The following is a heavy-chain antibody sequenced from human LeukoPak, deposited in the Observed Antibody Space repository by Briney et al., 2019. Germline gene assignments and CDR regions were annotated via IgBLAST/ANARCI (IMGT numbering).Heavy chain of an antibody. J-gene: IGHJ4*02. V-gene: IGHV3-11*05. Sequence: KTGGSLRLSCDASGFSISDHYMSWIRQSPGKGLEWVSYITSGSGSTKYADSVKGRFTISRDKAKNSVALQLNSLRADDTDVYYCTKERRGSYYAFESWGQGTLVTASS. CDR2: ITSGSGST. CDR1: GFSISDHY. CDR3: TKERRGSYYAFES. D-gene: IGHD3-22*01.